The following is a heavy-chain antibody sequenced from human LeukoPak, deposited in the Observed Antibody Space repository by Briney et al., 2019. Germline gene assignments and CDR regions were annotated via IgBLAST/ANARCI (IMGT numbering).Heavy chain of an antibody. J-gene: IGHJ6*03. V-gene: IGHV3-21*01. CDR2: ISSGGDYL. CDR3: ARDFYRSGSTYYYYYMDV. CDR1: GFSFSAHS. Sequence: GGSLRLSCAASGFSFSAHSLNWVRQAPGMGLEWVSSISSGGDYLFYADSVKGRFTISRDNAKNSLFLQMNSLRDEDSAVYFCARDFYRSGSTYYYYYMDVWGKGTMVTVSS. D-gene: IGHD6-19*01.